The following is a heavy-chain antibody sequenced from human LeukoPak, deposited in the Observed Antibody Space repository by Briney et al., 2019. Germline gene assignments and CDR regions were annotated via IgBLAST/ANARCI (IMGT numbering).Heavy chain of an antibody. CDR3: ARDRYCSSTSCYNAFDI. D-gene: IGHD2-2*02. Sequence: GGSLRLSCAASGFIFSSFAMHWVRQAPGKGLEYVSAISSNGDSTYYANSVKGRFTISRDNSKNTLYLQMGSLRAEDMAVYYCARDRYCSSTSCYNAFDIWGQGTMVTVSS. CDR1: GFIFSSFA. J-gene: IGHJ3*02. V-gene: IGHV3-64*01. CDR2: ISSNGDST.